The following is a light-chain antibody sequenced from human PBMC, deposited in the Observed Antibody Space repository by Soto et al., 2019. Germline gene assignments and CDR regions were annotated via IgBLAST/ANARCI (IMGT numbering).Light chain of an antibody. V-gene: IGLV1-44*01. J-gene: IGLJ1*01. Sequence: QSVLTQPPSASGTPGQRVTISCSGSTANIGTNTVNWFQHLPGSAPKLLIYTNDQRPSGVPERFSGSRSGTSASLAISGLQSEDEADYYCATWDDSVYVFGTGTKVTVL. CDR1: TANIGTNT. CDR2: TND. CDR3: ATWDDSVYV.